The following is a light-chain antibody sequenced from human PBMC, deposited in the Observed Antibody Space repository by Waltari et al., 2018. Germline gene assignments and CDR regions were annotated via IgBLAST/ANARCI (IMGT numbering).Light chain of an antibody. CDR3: AAWDDSLGGWV. CDR2: RNK. V-gene: IGLV1-47*01. CDR1: SSNIGNNY. J-gene: IGLJ3*02. Sequence: QSVLTQPPSASGTPGQRVTISCSGSSSNIGNNYLYWYQQLPGTAPKVLIYRNKQRPLGVPDRVSGSKSGTSASLAISGLRFEDEADYYCAAWDDSLGGWVFGGGTKVTVL.